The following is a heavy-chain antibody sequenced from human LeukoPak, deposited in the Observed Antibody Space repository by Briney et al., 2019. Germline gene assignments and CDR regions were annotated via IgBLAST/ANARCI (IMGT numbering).Heavy chain of an antibody. V-gene: IGHV3-7*05. Sequence: SGGSLRLSCAGSGITLSTYWMSWIRQAPGKGLEWVGNIKQDGSEKYFVDSLRGRFTISRDNAKNSLFLQMNSLRAEDTAVYYCARDQGAFDMWGQGKWSPSLQ. CDR3: ARDQGAFDM. CDR2: IKQDGSEK. CDR1: GITLSTYW. J-gene: IGHJ3*02.